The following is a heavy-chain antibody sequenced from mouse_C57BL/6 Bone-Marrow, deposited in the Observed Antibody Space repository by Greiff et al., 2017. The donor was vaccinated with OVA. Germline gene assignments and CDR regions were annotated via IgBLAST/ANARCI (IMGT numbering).Heavy chain of an antibody. CDR3: SYYYGSSLYFDV. CDR2: IWSGGST. D-gene: IGHD1-1*01. V-gene: IGHV2-2*01. J-gene: IGHJ1*03. Sequence: VKVVESGPGLVQPSQSLSITCTVSGFSLTSYGLHWVRQSPGKGLEWLGVIWSGGSTDYNAAFISRLSISKDNSKSQVFFKMNSLQADDTAIYYCSYYYGSSLYFDVWGTGTTVTVSS. CDR1: GFSLTSYG.